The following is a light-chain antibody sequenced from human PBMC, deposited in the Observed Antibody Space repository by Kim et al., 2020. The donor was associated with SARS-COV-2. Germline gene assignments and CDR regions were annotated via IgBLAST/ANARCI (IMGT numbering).Light chain of an antibody. CDR3: QQYGISLT. CDR1: QSVSSSY. CDR2: GAS. J-gene: IGKJ4*01. V-gene: IGKV3-20*01. Sequence: EIVLTQSPVTLSLSPGERATLSCRASQSVSSSYLAWYQQKPGQAPRLLIYGASSRATGIPDRFCGSGSGTDFTLTISRLEPEDFAVYYCQQYGISLTFGGGTKVDIK.